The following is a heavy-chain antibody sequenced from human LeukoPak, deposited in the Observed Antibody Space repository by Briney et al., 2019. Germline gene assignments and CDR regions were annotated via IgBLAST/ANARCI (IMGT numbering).Heavy chain of an antibody. V-gene: IGHV4-61*02. CDR2: IYTSGST. CDR3: AISGYCSSTSCPPYFDY. CDR1: GGSISSGSYY. D-gene: IGHD2-2*01. J-gene: IGHJ4*02. Sequence: PSETLSLTCTVSGGSISSGSYYWSWIRQPAGKGLEWIGLIYTSGSTNYNPSLKSRVTMSVDTSKNQFSLKLSSVTAADTAVYYCAISGYCSSTSCPPYFDYWGQGTLVTVSS.